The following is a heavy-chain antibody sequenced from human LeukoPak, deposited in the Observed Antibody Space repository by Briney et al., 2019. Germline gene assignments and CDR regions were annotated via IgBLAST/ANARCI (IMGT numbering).Heavy chain of an antibody. CDR3: AREMDGMVGQGYYDYGLDV. D-gene: IGHD3-3*01. J-gene: IGHJ6*02. CDR1: GFTFDDYG. V-gene: IGHV3-9*01. Sequence: GWSLRLSCAASGFTFDDYGFHWVRQAPGKGLEWVSGISRNGYSIGNADSVKGRFTISRDNAKSSLYLQMNSLRVEDTALYFFAREMDGMVGQGYYDYGLDVWGQGTTVTVSS. CDR2: ISRNGYSI.